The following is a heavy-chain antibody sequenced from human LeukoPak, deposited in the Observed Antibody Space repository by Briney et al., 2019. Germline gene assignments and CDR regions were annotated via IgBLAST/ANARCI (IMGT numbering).Heavy chain of an antibody. CDR2: IRYDGTNK. Sequence: GGSLRLSCAASGFTFSSYGMHWVRQAPGKGLEWVAFIRYDGTNKYYADSVKGRFTISRDNSKNTLYLQMNSLGAEDTAVYYCAKAHRTGGLDFDYWGQGTLVTVSS. D-gene: IGHD2-8*02. CDR1: GFTFSSYG. CDR3: AKAHRTGGLDFDY. J-gene: IGHJ4*02. V-gene: IGHV3-30*02.